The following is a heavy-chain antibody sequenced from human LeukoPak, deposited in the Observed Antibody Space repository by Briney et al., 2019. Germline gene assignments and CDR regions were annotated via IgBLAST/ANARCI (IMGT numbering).Heavy chain of an antibody. CDR3: AKERCSGGSCYYWPVYFDY. J-gene: IGHJ4*02. CDR1: GFTFSSYG. V-gene: IGHV3-30*18. D-gene: IGHD2-15*01. CDR2: ISYDGSNK. Sequence: PGGSLRLSCAASGFTFSSYGMHWVRQAPGKGLEWVAVISYDGSNKYYADSVKGRLTISRDNSKNTLYLQMNSLRAEDTAVYYCAKERCSGGSCYYWPVYFDYWGQGTLVTVSS.